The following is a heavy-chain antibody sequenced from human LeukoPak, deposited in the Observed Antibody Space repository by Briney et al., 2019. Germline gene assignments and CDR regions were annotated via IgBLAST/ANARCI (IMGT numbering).Heavy chain of an antibody. V-gene: IGHV1-46*01. CDR2: INPSDDTT. D-gene: IGHD4-17*01. Sequence: ASVKVSCKASGYTFTSNHMHWVRQAPGQGLEWMGIINPSDDTTTYEQKFRGRVTMTRDTSTSTVSMDLGSLSSEDTAVYYCARDGGSYGDCPHWGQGTLVTVSS. CDR1: GYTFTSNH. CDR3: ARDGGSYGDCPH. J-gene: IGHJ1*01.